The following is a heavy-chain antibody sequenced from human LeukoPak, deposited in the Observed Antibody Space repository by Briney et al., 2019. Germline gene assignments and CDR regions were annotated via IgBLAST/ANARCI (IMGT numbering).Heavy chain of an antibody. CDR1: GFTFSSYW. V-gene: IGHV3-7*01. J-gene: IGHJ4*02. CDR2: IKQDGSEK. CDR3: ARSYATVVRFFQKGGPRNYFDY. D-gene: IGHD4-23*01. Sequence: HTGGSLRLSCAASGFTFSSYWMSWVRQAPGKGLEWVANIKQDGSEKYYVDSVKGRFTISRDNAKNSLYLQMNSLRAEDTAVYYCARSYATVVRFFQKGGPRNYFDYWGQGTLVTVSS.